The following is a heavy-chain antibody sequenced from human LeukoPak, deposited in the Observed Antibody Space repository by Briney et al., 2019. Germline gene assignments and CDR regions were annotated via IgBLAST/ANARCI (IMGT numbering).Heavy chain of an antibody. CDR3: ARGKTSQNIVTRKTYNWFHP. Sequence: PGGSLRLSCAASGFTFSSYNMNWVRQAPGKGLEWVSSISSSSDYIYYADSVKGRFTISRDNAKNSLYLQMKSLRAEDTAVYYCARGKTSQNIVTRKTYNWFHPWGQGTLVTVSS. D-gene: IGHD2/OR15-2a*01. V-gene: IGHV3-21*01. CDR2: ISSSSDYI. CDR1: GFTFSSYN. J-gene: IGHJ5*02.